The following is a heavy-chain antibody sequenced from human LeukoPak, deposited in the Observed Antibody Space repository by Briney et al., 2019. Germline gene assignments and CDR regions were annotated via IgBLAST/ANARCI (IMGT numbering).Heavy chain of an antibody. D-gene: IGHD6-13*01. CDR3: AKDREYSSSWFAPLDY. V-gene: IGHV3-30*02. Sequence: GGSLRLPCAASGFTFSVYGMHWVRQAPGKGLQWVSFIRYDGSNKYYADSVKGRFTISRDNSKNTLYLQMNSPRAEDTAVYYCAKDREYSSSWFAPLDYWGQGTLVTVSS. J-gene: IGHJ4*02. CDR1: GFTFSVYG. CDR2: IRYDGSNK.